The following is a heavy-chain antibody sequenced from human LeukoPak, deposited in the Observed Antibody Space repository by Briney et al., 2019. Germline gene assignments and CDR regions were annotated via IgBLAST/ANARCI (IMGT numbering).Heavy chain of an antibody. CDR1: GSSMNNYY. CDR2: ISDSGST. CDR3: ARYDYGDCWFDP. J-gene: IGHJ5*02. Sequence: SETLSLTCTVSGSSMNNYYWSWIRQAPGKGLEWIGYISDSGSTNYNPSLRSRVTISVDTSKNQFSLKLSSVTAADTALYYCARYDYGDCWFDPWGQGTLVTVSS. V-gene: IGHV4-59*01. D-gene: IGHD4-17*01.